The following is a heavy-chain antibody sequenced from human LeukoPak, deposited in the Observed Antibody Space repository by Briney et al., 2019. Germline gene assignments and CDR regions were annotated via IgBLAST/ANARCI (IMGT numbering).Heavy chain of an antibody. Sequence: PSHTLSLICAISGDRVVTNHVAWTWIRQSPSRGLEWLGRTYLRSKWYNEYAVSVKSRITINPDTSRNHFSLQLNSVIPEDTAVYYCTRGKYSGFDIWGQGTMVTVSS. J-gene: IGHJ3*02. CDR1: GDRVVTNHVA. D-gene: IGHD2-21*01. V-gene: IGHV6-1*01. CDR3: TRGKYSGFDI. CDR2: TYLRSKWYN.